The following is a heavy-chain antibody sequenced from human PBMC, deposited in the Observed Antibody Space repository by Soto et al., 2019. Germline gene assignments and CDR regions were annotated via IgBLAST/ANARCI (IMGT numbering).Heavy chain of an antibody. CDR3: ARPYCSGTTCYSPPDY. CDR1: GVSISGYW. D-gene: IGHD2-2*01. CDR2: INGDGTST. Sequence: QLVESGGDLVLPGGSLRLSCVASGVSISGYWMDWVRQVPGKGLVWVSRINGDGTSTTYADSVKGRFTISRDSAKDTVYLQMTSLRAEDTAVYYCARPYCSGTTCYSPPDYCGQVTLVTVSS. J-gene: IGHJ4*02. V-gene: IGHV3-74*01.